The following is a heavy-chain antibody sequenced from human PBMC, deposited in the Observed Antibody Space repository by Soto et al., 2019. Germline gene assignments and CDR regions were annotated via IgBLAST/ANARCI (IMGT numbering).Heavy chain of an antibody. Sequence: VQLVESGGGLVKPGGSLRLSCAASGFPFSTYTMNWVRQAPGKGLEWVSSIDSISSFIYYADSVKGRFTISRDDAKKSLYLQMNSLRAEDTAVYYCARDQPHDYNYDSSGYWRGAFDVWGQGIMVTVVS. CDR3: ARDQPHDYNYDSSGYWRGAFDV. V-gene: IGHV3-21*01. CDR1: GFPFSTYT. D-gene: IGHD3-22*01. J-gene: IGHJ3*01. CDR2: IDSISSFI.